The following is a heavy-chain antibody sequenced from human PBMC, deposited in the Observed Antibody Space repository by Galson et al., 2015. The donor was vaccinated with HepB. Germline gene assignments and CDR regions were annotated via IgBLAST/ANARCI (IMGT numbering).Heavy chain of an antibody. D-gene: IGHD3-3*01. CDR1: GYSFTSYW. CDR2: IDPSDSYT. V-gene: IGHV5-10-1*01. CDR3: ARSRITIFGVVIINNWFDP. J-gene: IGHJ5*02. Sequence: QSGAEVKKPGESLRISCKGSGYSFTSYWISWVRQMPGKGLEWMGRIDPSDSYTNFSPSFQGHVTISADKSISTAYLQWSSLKASDTAMYYCARSRITIFGVVIINNWFDPWGQGTLVTVSS.